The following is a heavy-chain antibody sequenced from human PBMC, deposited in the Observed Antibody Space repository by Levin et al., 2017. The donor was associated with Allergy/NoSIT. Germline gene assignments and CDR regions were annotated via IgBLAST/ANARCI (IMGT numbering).Heavy chain of an antibody. Sequence: ASVKVSCKAYGYTFTSYGISWVRQAPGQGLEWMGWISAYNGYTNYAQKLQGRVTMTTDTSTSTAYMELRSLRSDDTAVYYCARERLRLGELSPLDYWGQGTLVTVSS. V-gene: IGHV1-18*01. D-gene: IGHD3-16*02. CDR3: ARERLRLGELSPLDY. J-gene: IGHJ4*02. CDR2: ISAYNGYT. CDR1: GYTFTSYG.